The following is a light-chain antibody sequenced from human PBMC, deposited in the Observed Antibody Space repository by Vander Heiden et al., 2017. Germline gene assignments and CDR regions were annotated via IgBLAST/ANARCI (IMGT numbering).Light chain of an antibody. CDR1: QSVSSN. J-gene: IGKJ1*01. CDR3: QQYNNWPPWT. CDR2: GAS. Sequence: EIVLTQSPATLSVSPGERATLSCRASQSVSSNLAWYQQKPGQAPRLLIYGASTMATGIPSRFSGSGSGTEFTLTISSLQSEDFAIYYCQQYNNWPPWTFGQGTKLEIK. V-gene: IGKV3-15*01.